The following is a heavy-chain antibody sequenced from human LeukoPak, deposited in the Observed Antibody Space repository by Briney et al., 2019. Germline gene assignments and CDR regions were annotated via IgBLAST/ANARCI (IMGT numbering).Heavy chain of an antibody. CDR1: GYTFTGYY. CDR3: ATGYDFWSGYHQTRDNWFDP. J-gene: IGHJ5*02. CDR2: FDPEDGET. Sequence: ASVKVSCKASGYTFTGYYMHWVRQAPGQGLEWMGGFDPEDGETIYAQKFQGRVTMTEDTSTDTAYMELSSLRSEDTAVYYCATGYDFWSGYHQTRDNWFDPWGQGTLVTVSS. D-gene: IGHD3-3*01. V-gene: IGHV1-24*01.